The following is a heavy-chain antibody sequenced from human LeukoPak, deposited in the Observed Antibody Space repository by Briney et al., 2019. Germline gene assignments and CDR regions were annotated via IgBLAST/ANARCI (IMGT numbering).Heavy chain of an antibody. Sequence: GASVKVSCKVSGYTLTELSMHWVRQAPGKGLEWMGGFDPEDGETIYAQKFQGRVTITADESTSTAYMELSSLRSEDTAVYYCARDGGIVVVPATKFYYYYGMDVWGQGTTVTVSS. J-gene: IGHJ6*02. D-gene: IGHD2-2*01. CDR2: FDPEDGET. V-gene: IGHV1-24*01. CDR3: ARDGGIVVVPATKFYYYYGMDV. CDR1: GYTLTELS.